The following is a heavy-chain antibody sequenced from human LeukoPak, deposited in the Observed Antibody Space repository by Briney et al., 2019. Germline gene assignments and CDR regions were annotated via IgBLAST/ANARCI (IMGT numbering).Heavy chain of an antibody. CDR2: ISSSSRYI. V-gene: IGHV3-21*01. CDR3: ARGNFYSGSGSSPLDY. Sequence: GGSLRLSCVASGFTFSTYSMNWVRQTPGKGLEWVSSISSSSRYINFVDSVKGRFTISRDNAKNSLYLQMNSLRAEDTAVYYCARGNFYSGSGSSPLDYWGQGTLVTVSS. J-gene: IGHJ4*02. D-gene: IGHD3-10*01. CDR1: GFTFSTYS.